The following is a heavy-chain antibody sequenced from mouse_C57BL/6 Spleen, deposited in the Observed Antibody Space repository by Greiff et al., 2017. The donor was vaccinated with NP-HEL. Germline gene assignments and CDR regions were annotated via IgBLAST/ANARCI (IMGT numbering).Heavy chain of an antibody. V-gene: IGHV1-81*01. CDR2: IYPRSGNT. CDR1: GYTFTSYG. J-gene: IGHJ2*01. CDR3: ARYDYDERDYFDY. Sequence: QVQLQQSGAELARPGASVKLSCKASGYTFTSYGISWVKQRTGQGLEWIGEIYPRSGNTYYNEKFKGKATLTADKSSSTAYMGLRSLTSEDSAVYFCARYDYDERDYFDYWGQGTTLTVSS. D-gene: IGHD2-4*01.